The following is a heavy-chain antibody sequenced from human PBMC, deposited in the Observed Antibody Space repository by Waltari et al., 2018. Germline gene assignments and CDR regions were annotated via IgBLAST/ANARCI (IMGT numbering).Heavy chain of an antibody. CDR3: ASPSYYDFWSGYYTGRRSLGMDV. V-gene: IGHV1-69*01. J-gene: IGHJ6*01. CDR2: IIPIFGTA. CDR1: GGTFSSYA. D-gene: IGHD3-3*01. Sequence: QVQLVQSGAEVKKPGSSVKVSCKASGGTFSSYAISWVRQAPGQGLEWMGGIIPIFGTANYARKFQGRGTITADESTSTAYMGLSSRRSEDTAVYYCASPSYYDFWSGYYTGRRSLGMDVWGQGTTVTVSS.